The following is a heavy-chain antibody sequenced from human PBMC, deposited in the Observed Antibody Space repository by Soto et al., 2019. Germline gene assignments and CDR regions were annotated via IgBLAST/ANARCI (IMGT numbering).Heavy chain of an antibody. CDR3: ARDILFDY. CDR2: INAGNGTT. V-gene: IGHV1-3*05. D-gene: IGHD2-15*01. CDR1: GYTFTSYA. Sequence: QVQLVQSGAEEKKPGASVKVSCKASGYTFTSYAMHWVRQAPGQRLEWMGWINAGNGTTKYSQKFQGRVTITRDTSASTAYMELSSLRSADTAVYYCARDILFDYWGQGTLVTVSS. J-gene: IGHJ4*02.